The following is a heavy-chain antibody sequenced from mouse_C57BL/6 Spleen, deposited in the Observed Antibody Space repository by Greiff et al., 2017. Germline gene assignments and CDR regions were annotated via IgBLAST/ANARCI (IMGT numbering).Heavy chain of an antibody. CDR2: ISDGGSYT. CDR1: GFTFSSYA. V-gene: IGHV5-4*01. CDR3: AREGRITTVVAPYFDV. D-gene: IGHD1-1*01. Sequence: EVNVVESGGGLVKPGGSLKLSCAASGFTFSSYAMSWVRQTPEKRLEWVATISDGGSYTYYPDNVKGRFTISRDNAKNNLYLQMSHLKSEDTAMYYCAREGRITTVVAPYFDVWGTGTTVTVSS. J-gene: IGHJ1*03.